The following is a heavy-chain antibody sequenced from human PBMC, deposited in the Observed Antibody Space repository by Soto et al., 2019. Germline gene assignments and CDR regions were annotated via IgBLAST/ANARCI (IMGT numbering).Heavy chain of an antibody. CDR2: VSHDGRNT. D-gene: IGHD6-19*01. CDR3: AKGGRQWLVTSDFNY. CDR1: GFTFSDYA. Sequence: VQLVESGGGVVQPGRSLRLSCAASGFTFSDYAMHWVRQAPGKGLEWVAVVSHDGRNTHYADSVKGRFTLSRDSSKNTVSPEMTSLRAEDTAVYYCAKGGRQWLVTSDFNYWGQGALVTVSS. V-gene: IGHV3-30*18. J-gene: IGHJ4*02.